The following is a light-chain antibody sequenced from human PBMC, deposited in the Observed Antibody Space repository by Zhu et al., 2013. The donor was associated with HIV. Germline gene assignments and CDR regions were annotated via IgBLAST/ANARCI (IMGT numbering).Light chain of an antibody. CDR1: HDIGSD. CDR3: LQHHSLPWT. V-gene: IGKV1-6*01. CDR2: TAS. Sequence: AVQMTQSPSSLSASVGDRVTITCWASHDIGSDLDWYQQRPGRAPDLLIYTASSLAGGVPSRFDGSRSGTDFFLTISSLQPDDFATYSCLQHHSLPWTFGQGTE. J-gene: IGKJ1*01.